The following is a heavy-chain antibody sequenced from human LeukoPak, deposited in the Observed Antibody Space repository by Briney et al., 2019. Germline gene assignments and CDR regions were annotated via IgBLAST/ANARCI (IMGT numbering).Heavy chain of an antibody. D-gene: IGHD4-17*01. J-gene: IGHJ4*02. Sequence: AASMKVSCTVSGYSLTELSMHWVRQAPGKGLEWMGGYDPEDGETIYAQKFQGRVTMTEDTSIDTAYMELSSLRSEDTAVYYCAHGLRYWGQGTLVTVSS. CDR2: YDPEDGET. CDR1: GYSLTELS. CDR3: AHGLRY. V-gene: IGHV1-24*01.